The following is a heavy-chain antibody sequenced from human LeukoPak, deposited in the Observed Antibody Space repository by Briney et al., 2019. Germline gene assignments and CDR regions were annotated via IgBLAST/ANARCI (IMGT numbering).Heavy chain of an antibody. J-gene: IGHJ4*02. V-gene: IGHV1-2*02. CDR2: INPNSGGT. CDR1: GYTFTGYY. CDR3: ARLNSGYDSQSFDY. D-gene: IGHD5-12*01. Sequence: GASVKVSCKASGYTFTGYYMHWVRQAPGQGLEWMGWINPNSGGTNYAQKFQGRVTMTRDTSISTAYMELSRLRSDDTAVYYCARLNSGYDSQSFDYWGQGTLVTVSS.